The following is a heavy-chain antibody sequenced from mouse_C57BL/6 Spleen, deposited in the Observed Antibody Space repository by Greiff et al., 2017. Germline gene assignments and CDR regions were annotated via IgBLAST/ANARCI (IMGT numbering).Heavy chain of an antibody. J-gene: IGHJ3*01. CDR3: ARYGYDGAWFAY. CDR1: GYTFTSYW. Sequence: VQLQQSGAELVRPGSSVKLSCKASGYTFTSYWMDWVKQRPGQGLEWIGNIYPSDSETHYNQKFKDKATLTVDKSSSTAYMQLSSLTSEDSAVYYCARYGYDGAWFAYWGQGTLVTVSA. D-gene: IGHD2-2*01. V-gene: IGHV1-61*01. CDR2: IYPSDSET.